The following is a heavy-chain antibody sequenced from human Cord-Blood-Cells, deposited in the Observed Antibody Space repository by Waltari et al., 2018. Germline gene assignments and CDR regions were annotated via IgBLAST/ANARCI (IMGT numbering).Heavy chain of an antibody. V-gene: IGHV3-7*01. CDR3: ARDPDSSGYPYYFDY. Sequence: EVQLVESGGGLVQPGGSLRLSCAASGFTFSSYWMSWVRQAPGKGLGWVANIKQVGSEKYYVDSVKGRFTISRDNAKNSLYLQMNSLRAEDTAVYYCARDPDSSGYPYYFDYWGQGTLVTVSS. J-gene: IGHJ4*02. CDR1: GFTFSSYW. D-gene: IGHD3-22*01. CDR2: IKQVGSEK.